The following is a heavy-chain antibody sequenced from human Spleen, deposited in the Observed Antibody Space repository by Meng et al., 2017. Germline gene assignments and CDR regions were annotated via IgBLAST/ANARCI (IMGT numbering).Heavy chain of an antibody. J-gene: IGHJ4*02. Sequence: GGSLRLSCAASGFTFSSYVMHWVRQAPGKGLEWVAVISYDGSNKDYADSVKGRFTISRDSKNTLYLQMNSLRGEDTAVYYCARGPTTMAHDFDYWGQGTLVTVSS. CDR3: ARGPTTMAHDFDY. V-gene: IGHV3-30*04. D-gene: IGHD4-11*01. CDR2: ISYDGSNK. CDR1: GFTFSSYV.